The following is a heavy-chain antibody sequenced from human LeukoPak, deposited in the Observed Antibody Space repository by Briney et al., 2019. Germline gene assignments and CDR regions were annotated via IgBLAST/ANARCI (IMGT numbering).Heavy chain of an antibody. Sequence: GGSLRLSCAASGFTFSSYSMNWVRQAPGKGLEWVSSISSSSSYIYYADSVKGRFTISRDNAKNSLYLQMNSLRAEDTAVYYCARQNRYCSDCSCYVAFDIWGQGTMVTVSS. CDR1: GFTFSSYS. CDR2: ISSSSSYI. CDR3: ARQNRYCSDCSCYVAFDI. J-gene: IGHJ3*02. D-gene: IGHD2-15*01. V-gene: IGHV3-21*01.